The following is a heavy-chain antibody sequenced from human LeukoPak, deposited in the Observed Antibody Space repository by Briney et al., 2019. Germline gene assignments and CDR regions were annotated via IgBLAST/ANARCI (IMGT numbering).Heavy chain of an antibody. CDR1: GGSISSGGYS. CDR3: ARVGTYDFFDNYYYYYYMDV. V-gene: IGHV4-30-2*01. J-gene: IGHJ6*03. D-gene: IGHD3-3*01. Sequence: SQTLSLTCAVSGGSISSGGYSWSWIRQPPGKGLEWIGYIYHSGTPYYSPSLKSRVTISIDTSKNQLSLKLSSVTAADTAVYYCARVGTYDFFDNYYYYYYMDVWGKGTTVTVSS. CDR2: IYHSGTP.